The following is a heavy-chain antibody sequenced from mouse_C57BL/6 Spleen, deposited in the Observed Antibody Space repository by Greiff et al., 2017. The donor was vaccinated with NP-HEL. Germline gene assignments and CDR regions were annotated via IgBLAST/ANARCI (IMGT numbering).Heavy chain of an antibody. CDR2: ISYDGSN. Sequence: DVQLQESGPGLVKPSQSLSLTCSVTGYSITSGYYWNWIRQFPGNKLEWMGYISYDGSNNYNPSLKNRISITRDTSKNQFFLKLNSVTTEDTATYYCAREGYYWGQGTTLTVSS. CDR1: GYSITSGYY. V-gene: IGHV3-6*01. D-gene: IGHD3-1*01. J-gene: IGHJ2*01. CDR3: AREGYY.